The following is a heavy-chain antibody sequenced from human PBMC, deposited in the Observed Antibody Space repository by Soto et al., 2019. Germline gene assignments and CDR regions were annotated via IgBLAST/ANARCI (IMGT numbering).Heavy chain of an antibody. CDR3: GSLGSGLRLNYYGMDV. D-gene: IGHD6-19*01. J-gene: IGHJ6*02. CDR2: IYYSGST. CDR1: GGSISSYY. V-gene: IGHV4-59*12. Sequence: SETLSLTCTVSGGSISSYYWSWIRQPPGKGLEWIGYIYYSGSTNYNPSLKSRVTISVDTSKNQFSLKLSSVTAADTAVYYCGSLGSGLRLNYYGMDVWGQGTTVTVSS.